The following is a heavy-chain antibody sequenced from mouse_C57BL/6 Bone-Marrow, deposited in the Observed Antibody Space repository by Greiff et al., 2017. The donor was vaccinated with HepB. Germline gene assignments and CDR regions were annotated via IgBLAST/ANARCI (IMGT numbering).Heavy chain of an antibody. CDR1: GYSITSGYY. D-gene: IGHD1-1*01. J-gene: IGHJ3*01. V-gene: IGHV3-6*01. Sequence: EVKLVESGPGLVKPSQSLSLTCSVTGYSITSGYYWNWIRQFPGNKLEWMGYISYDGSNNYNPSLKNRISITRDTSKNQFFLKLNSVTTEDTATYYCAREAYGSSRFAYWGQGTLVTVSA. CDR3: AREAYGSSRFAY. CDR2: ISYDGSN.